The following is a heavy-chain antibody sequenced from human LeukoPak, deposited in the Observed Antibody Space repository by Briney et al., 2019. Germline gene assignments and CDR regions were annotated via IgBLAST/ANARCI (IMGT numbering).Heavy chain of an antibody. CDR1: GYTFTSYG. CDR2: ISAYNGNT. Sequence: GASVKVSSKASGYTFTSYGISGVRQAPGQGLEWMGWISAYNGNTNYAQKLQGRVTMTTDTSTSTAYMELRSLRSDDTAVYYCARRYCSSTSCYDAFDIWGQGTMVTVSS. J-gene: IGHJ3*02. V-gene: IGHV1-18*01. D-gene: IGHD2-2*01. CDR3: ARRYCSSTSCYDAFDI.